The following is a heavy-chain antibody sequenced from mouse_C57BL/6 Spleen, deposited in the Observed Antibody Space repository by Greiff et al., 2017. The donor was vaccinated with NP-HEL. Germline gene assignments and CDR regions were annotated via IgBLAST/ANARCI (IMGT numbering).Heavy chain of an antibody. J-gene: IGHJ2*01. Sequence: EVQLQQSGPELVKPGASVKLSFKASGYTFTDYNMPCVKQSHGQSLEWIGYINPNNGGTSYNQQFKGKATLTVNKSSSTAYMELRNLTSEDSAVYYCARAHYDYDRDYFDYWGQGTTLTVSS. CDR3: ARAHYDYDRDYFDY. CDR1: GYTFTDYN. D-gene: IGHD2-4*01. V-gene: IGHV1-22*01. CDR2: INPNNGGT.